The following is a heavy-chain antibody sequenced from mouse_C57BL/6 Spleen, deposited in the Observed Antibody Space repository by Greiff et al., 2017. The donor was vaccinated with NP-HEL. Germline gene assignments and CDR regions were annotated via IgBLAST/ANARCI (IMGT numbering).Heavy chain of an antibody. J-gene: IGHJ1*03. Sequence: VQLQQSGGGLVKPGGSLKLSCAASGFTFSDYGMHWVRQAPEKGLEWVAYISSGSSTIYYADTVKGRFTISRDNAKNTLFLQMTSLRSEDTAMYYCARITTVVAGDWYFDVWGTGTTVTVSS. CDR1: GFTFSDYG. V-gene: IGHV5-17*01. D-gene: IGHD1-1*01. CDR3: ARITTVVAGDWYFDV. CDR2: ISSGSSTI.